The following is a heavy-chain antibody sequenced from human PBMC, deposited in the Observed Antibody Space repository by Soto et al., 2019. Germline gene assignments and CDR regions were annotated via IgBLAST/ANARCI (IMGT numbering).Heavy chain of an antibody. CDR1: GGSVSSGSYY. CDR2: IYYSGST. CDR3: ARGARYYYDSSGYYPEWFDP. Sequence: PSETLSLTCTVSGGSVSSGSYYWSWIRQPPGKGLEWIGYIYYSGSTNYNPSLKSRVTISVDTSKNQFSLKLSSVTAADTAVYYCARGARYYYDSSGYYPEWFDPWGQGTLVTVSS. D-gene: IGHD3-22*01. J-gene: IGHJ5*02. V-gene: IGHV4-61*01.